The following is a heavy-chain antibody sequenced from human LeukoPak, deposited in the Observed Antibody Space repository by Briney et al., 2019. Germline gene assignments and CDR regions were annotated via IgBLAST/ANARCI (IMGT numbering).Heavy chain of an antibody. CDR2: ISSSSSYI. CDR1: GFTFSSYS. D-gene: IGHD2-15*01. J-gene: IGHJ5*02. Sequence: GGSLRLSCAASGFTFSSYSMNWVRQAPGKGLEWVSSISSSSSYIYYADSVKGRFTISRDNAKNSLCLQMNSLRAEDTAVYYCARVVLGYCSGGSCYQEWFDPWGQGTLVTVSS. CDR3: ARVVLGYCSGGSCYQEWFDP. V-gene: IGHV3-21*01.